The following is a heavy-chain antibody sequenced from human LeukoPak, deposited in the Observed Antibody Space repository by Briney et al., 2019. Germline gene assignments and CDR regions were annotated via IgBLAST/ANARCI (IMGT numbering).Heavy chain of an antibody. CDR3: ASGSSSWYQKYYFDY. D-gene: IGHD6-13*01. V-gene: IGHV1-69*04. CDR2: IIPILGIA. CDR1: GGTFSSYA. Sequence: SVKVSCKASGGTFSSYAISWVRQAPGQGLEWMGRIIPILGIANYAQKFQGRVTITADKSTSTAYMELSSLRSEDTAVYYCASGSSSWYQKYYFDYWGQGTLVTVSS. J-gene: IGHJ4*02.